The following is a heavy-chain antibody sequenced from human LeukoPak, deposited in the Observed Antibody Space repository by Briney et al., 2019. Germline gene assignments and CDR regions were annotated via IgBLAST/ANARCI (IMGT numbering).Heavy chain of an antibody. Sequence: GGSLRLSCSASGFIFSTYGMSWVRQAPGKGLEWVISISGSGSTTFYADSVKGRFTISRDNSKNMLYLQMNSLSAEDTAVYYCAKESRSLPYYYSDYWGQGTLVTVSS. CDR2: ISGSGSTT. J-gene: IGHJ4*02. V-gene: IGHV3-23*01. CDR3: AKESRSLPYYYSDY. D-gene: IGHD2-21*01. CDR1: GFIFSTYG.